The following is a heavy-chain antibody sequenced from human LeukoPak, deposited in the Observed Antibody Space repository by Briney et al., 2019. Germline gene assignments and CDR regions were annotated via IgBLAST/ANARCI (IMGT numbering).Heavy chain of an antibody. Sequence: GGSLRLSCAASGFTFRSYWMSWVRQAPGKGVEWVANIKQDGSGKYYVDSVKGRFTISRDNAKNSLSLQMNSLRAEDTAVYYCARNGDYDGRGFYYFFDYWGRGTLVTVSS. CDR1: GFTFRSYW. CDR3: ARNGDYDGRGFYYFFDY. CDR2: IKQDGSGK. D-gene: IGHD3-22*01. J-gene: IGHJ4*02. V-gene: IGHV3-7*04.